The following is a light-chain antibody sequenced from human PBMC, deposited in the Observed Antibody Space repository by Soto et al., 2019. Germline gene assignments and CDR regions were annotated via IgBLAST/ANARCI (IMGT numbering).Light chain of an antibody. Sequence: DIQMTQSPSTLSASVGDRVTITCRASQSISSWLAWYQQKPEKAPKLLIYKASSLEGGVPSRFSGSGSGTEFTLTISSLQPDDFATYYCQQYNSYSKLTFXGGTKVDIK. J-gene: IGKJ4*01. CDR3: QQYNSYSKLT. CDR1: QSISSW. V-gene: IGKV1-5*03. CDR2: KAS.